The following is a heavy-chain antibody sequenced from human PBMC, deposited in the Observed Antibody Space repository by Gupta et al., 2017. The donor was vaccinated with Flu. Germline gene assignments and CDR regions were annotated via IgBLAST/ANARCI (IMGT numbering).Heavy chain of an antibody. CDR2: ISNSGSNI. Sequence: EMNWVRQAPGKGLEWVSYISNSGSNIYYADSVKGRFTISKDNAENSLLLQMNSLRAEDTAVYYCARGSSSWYGRNFDHWGQGTLVTVSS. V-gene: IGHV3-48*03. J-gene: IGHJ4*02. CDR3: ARGSSSWYGRNFDH. D-gene: IGHD6-13*01.